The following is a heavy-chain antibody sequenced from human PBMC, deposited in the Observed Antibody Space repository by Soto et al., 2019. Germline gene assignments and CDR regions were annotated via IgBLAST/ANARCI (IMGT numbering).Heavy chain of an antibody. Sequence: DSVKXSCKASGYTFTSYYMHWVRQAPGQGLEWMGIINPSGGSTSYAQKFQGRVTMTRDTSTSTVYMELSSLRSEDTAVYYCARAPQYSYGFRGRNYYGMDVWGQGTTVTVSS. CDR2: INPSGGST. CDR3: ARAPQYSYGFRGRNYYGMDV. D-gene: IGHD5-18*01. J-gene: IGHJ6*02. V-gene: IGHV1-46*01. CDR1: GYTFTSYY.